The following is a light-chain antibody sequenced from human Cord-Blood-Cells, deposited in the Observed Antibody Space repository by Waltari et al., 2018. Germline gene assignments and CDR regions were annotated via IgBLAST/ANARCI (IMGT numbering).Light chain of an antibody. CDR2: EGS. CDR3: CSYAGSWV. J-gene: IGLJ3*02. V-gene: IGLV2-23*01. CDR1: SRDVGSYNL. Sequence: QSALTPPASVSGSPGQSITISCTGTSRDVGSYNLVSWYQQHPGKAPKLMIYEGSKRPSGVSNRFSGSKSGNTASLTISGLQAEDEADYYCCSYAGSWVFGGGTKLTVL.